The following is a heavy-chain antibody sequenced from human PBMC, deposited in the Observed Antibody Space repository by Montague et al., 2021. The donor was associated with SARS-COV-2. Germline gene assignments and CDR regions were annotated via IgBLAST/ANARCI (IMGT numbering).Heavy chain of an antibody. J-gene: IGHJ4*02. Sequence: CAISGDSVSSNIVAWNWIRQSPSRGLEWLGRTYYRSKWYNDYAVSVRSRITIGPDTSKNQFSLQLNSVTPEDTAVYYCTQERGPGRTTWHYFDYWGQGTLVTVSS. D-gene: IGHD1-14*01. CDR2: TYYRSKWYN. V-gene: IGHV6-1*01. CDR1: GDSVSSNIVA. CDR3: TQERGPGRTTWHYFDY.